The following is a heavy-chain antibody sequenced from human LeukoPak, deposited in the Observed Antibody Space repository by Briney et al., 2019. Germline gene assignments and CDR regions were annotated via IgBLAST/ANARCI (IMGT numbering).Heavy chain of an antibody. CDR1: GFSITGGYY. V-gene: IGHV4-38-2*02. D-gene: IGHD2-21*02. CDR3: TREGTAALY. CDR2: IYRDGTT. Sequence: PSETLSLTCGVSGFSITGGYYWGWVRQPPGKGLEWIGNIYRDGTTYYAPSLKSRVTISINASKNHFFLNLTSVTAADTAVYYCTREGTAALYWGQGSLV. J-gene: IGHJ4*02.